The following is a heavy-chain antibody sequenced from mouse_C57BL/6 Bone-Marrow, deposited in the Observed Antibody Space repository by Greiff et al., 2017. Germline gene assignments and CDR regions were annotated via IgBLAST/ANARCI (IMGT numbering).Heavy chain of an antibody. CDR2: FYPGSGST. Sequence: QVQLQQPGAELVKPGASVKMSCKASGYTFTSYWITWVKQRPGQGLEWIGDFYPGSGSTNYNEKFKSKATLTVDTSTSTAYMQLSSLTSEYSAVYYCARGLRRILFDYWGQGTTLTVSS. V-gene: IGHV1-55*01. J-gene: IGHJ2*01. CDR1: GYTFTSYW. CDR3: ARGLRRILFDY. D-gene: IGHD2-4*01.